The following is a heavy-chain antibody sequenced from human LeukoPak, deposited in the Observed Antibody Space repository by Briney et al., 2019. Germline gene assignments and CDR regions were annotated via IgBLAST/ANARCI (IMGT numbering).Heavy chain of an antibody. CDR3: ARNGKQWLVNNNWFDP. CDR2: IYTSGST. Sequence: SETLSLTCTVSGGSISSYYWSWIRQPAGKGLEWIGRIYTSGSTNYNPSLKSRVTMSVDTSKNQFSLKLSSVTAADTAVYYCARNGKQWLVNNNWFDPWGQGTLVTASS. D-gene: IGHD6-19*01. CDR1: GGSISSYY. V-gene: IGHV4-4*07. J-gene: IGHJ5*02.